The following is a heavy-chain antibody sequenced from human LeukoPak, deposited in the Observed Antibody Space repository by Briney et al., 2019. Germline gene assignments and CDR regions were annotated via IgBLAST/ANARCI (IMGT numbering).Heavy chain of an antibody. Sequence: SETLSLTCAAYGGSFSGYYWSWIRQPPGKGLEWIGEINHSGSTNYNPSLKSRVTISVDTSKNQFSLKLSSVTAADTAVYYCARVRGYYGSGSRGSFDYWGQGTLVTVSS. J-gene: IGHJ4*02. CDR3: ARVRGYYGSGSRGSFDY. CDR2: INHSGST. CDR1: GGSFSGYY. D-gene: IGHD3-10*01. V-gene: IGHV4-34*01.